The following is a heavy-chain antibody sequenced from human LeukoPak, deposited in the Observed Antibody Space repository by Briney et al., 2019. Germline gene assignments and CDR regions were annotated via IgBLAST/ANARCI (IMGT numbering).Heavy chain of an antibody. CDR1: GFTFSNYA. CDR3: AKAYYDSSGYYNYFDY. Sequence: GGSLRLSCAASGFTFSNYAMSWVRQAPGKGLEWVSSISGSGGSTLYADSVKGRFTISRDNSKNTLYLQMNSLRAEDTAVYYCAKAYYDSSGYYNYFDYWGQGTMVTVPS. V-gene: IGHV3-23*01. CDR2: ISGSGGST. D-gene: IGHD3-22*01. J-gene: IGHJ4*02.